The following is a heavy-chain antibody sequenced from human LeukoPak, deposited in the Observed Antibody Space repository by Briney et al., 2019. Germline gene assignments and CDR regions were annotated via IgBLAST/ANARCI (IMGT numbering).Heavy chain of an antibody. V-gene: IGHV3-23*01. CDR1: GFTFSSYA. Sequence: PGGSLRLSCAASGFTFSSYAMSWVRQAPGKGLEWVSAISGSGGSTYYANSVKGRFTISRDNSKNTLYLQMNSLRAEDTAVYYCARDRYSSSWYDYWGQGTLVTVSS. CDR2: ISGSGGST. D-gene: IGHD6-13*01. CDR3: ARDRYSSSWYDY. J-gene: IGHJ4*02.